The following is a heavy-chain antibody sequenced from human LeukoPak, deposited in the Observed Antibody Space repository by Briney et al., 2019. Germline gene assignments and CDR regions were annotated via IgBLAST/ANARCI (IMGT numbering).Heavy chain of an antibody. CDR3: ARDPLAVAGISPNWFDP. V-gene: IGHV4-4*07. CDR2: IYTSGST. Sequence: PSETLSLTCTVSGGSISSYYWSWIRQPAGKGPEWIGRIYTSGSTNYNPSLKSRVTMSVDTSKNQFSLKLSFVTAADTAVYYCARDPLAVAGISPNWFDPWGQGTLVTVSS. CDR1: GGSISSYY. J-gene: IGHJ5*02. D-gene: IGHD6-19*01.